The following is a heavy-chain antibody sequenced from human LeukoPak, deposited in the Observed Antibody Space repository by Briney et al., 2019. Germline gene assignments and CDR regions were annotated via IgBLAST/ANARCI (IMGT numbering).Heavy chain of an antibody. D-gene: IGHD3-22*01. CDR3: ARKPFYYYDSSGYYY. CDR2: IYHSGST. J-gene: IGHJ4*02. V-gene: IGHV4-4*02. CDR1: GGSISSSNW. Sequence: PSETLSLTRAVSGGSISSSNWWSWVRQPPGKGLEWIGEIYHSGSTNYNPSLKSRVTISVDKSKNQFSLKLSSVTAADTAVYYCARKPFYYYDSSGYYYWGQGTLVTVSS.